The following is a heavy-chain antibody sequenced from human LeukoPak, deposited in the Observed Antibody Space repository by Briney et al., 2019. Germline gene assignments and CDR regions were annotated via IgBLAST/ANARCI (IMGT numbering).Heavy chain of an antibody. CDR1: GGSISSSSYY. J-gene: IGHJ4*02. D-gene: IGHD3-10*01. CDR3: ARGDYYGSGGYHY. CDR2: IYCSGST. V-gene: IGHV4-39*07. Sequence: SETLSLTCTVSGGSISSSSYYWGWIRQPPGKGLEWIGSIYCSGSTYYNPSLKSRVTISVDTSKNQFSLKLSSVTAADTAVYYCARGDYYGSGGYHYWGQGTLVTVAS.